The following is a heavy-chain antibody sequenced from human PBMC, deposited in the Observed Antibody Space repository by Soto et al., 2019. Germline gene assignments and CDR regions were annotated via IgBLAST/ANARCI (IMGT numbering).Heavy chain of an antibody. D-gene: IGHD4-17*01. V-gene: IGHV3-21*01. CDR2: ISSSSAYI. J-gene: IGHJ6*02. CDR1: GFTFSDYS. Sequence: LRLSCAASGFTFSDYSMNWVRQAPGKGLEWVSSISSSSAYIFYAESLKGRFTISRDNARNSLYLQMNSLRAEDTAVYYCARAYGWDYYYYYGMDVWGQGTTVTVSS. CDR3: ARAYGWDYYYYYGMDV.